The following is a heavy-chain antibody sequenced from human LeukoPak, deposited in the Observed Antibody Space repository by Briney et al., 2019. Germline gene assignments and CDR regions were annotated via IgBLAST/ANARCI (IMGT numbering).Heavy chain of an antibody. CDR3: AKDHYVSGRYDAFDI. Sequence: GGSLRLSCAASGFTFSSYAMSWVRQAPGEGLEWVSSITTSGGSTYYADSVKGRFTISRDNAKNTLYLQMNSLRAEDTAVYYCAKDHYVSGRYDAFDIWGQGAMVTVSS. CDR2: ITTSGGST. V-gene: IGHV3-23*01. D-gene: IGHD3-10*01. CDR1: GFTFSSYA. J-gene: IGHJ3*02.